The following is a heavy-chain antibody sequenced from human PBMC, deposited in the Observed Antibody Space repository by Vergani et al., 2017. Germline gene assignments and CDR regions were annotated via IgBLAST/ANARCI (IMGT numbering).Heavy chain of an antibody. CDR3: ARGRAYGSGYYYYGMDV. Sequence: QVQLQESGPGLVKPSETLSLTCTVSGGSISSYYWSWIRQPPGKGLEWIGYIYYSGSTNYNPSLKSRVTISVDTSKNQFSLKLSSVTAADTAVYYCARGRAYGSGYYYYGMDVWGQGTTVTVSS. J-gene: IGHJ6*02. CDR1: GGSISSYY. CDR2: IYYSGST. V-gene: IGHV4-59*12. D-gene: IGHD3-10*01.